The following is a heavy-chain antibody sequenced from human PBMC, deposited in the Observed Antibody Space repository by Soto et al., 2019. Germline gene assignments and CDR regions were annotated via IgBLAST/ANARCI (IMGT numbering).Heavy chain of an antibody. Sequence: QVQLQESGPGLVKPSQTLSLTCAVSGGSISGNGYYWNWIRQHPGKGLEWIGYISYSGRTFYSPSLKSRVTTSLDTSKNQFSLKLSSVTAADTAIYYCGRGSIFGVVLNAFDIWGQGTMVAVSS. CDR3: GRGSIFGVVLNAFDI. CDR2: ISYSGRT. CDR1: GGSISGNGYY. J-gene: IGHJ3*02. D-gene: IGHD3-3*01. V-gene: IGHV4-31*11.